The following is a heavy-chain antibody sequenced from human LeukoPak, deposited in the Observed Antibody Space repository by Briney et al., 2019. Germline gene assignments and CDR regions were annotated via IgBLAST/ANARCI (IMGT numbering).Heavy chain of an antibody. CDR1: GGSFSGYY. V-gene: IGHV4-34*01. J-gene: IGHJ6*02. CDR2: INHSGST. Sequence: SETLSLTCAVYGGSFSGYYWSWIRQPPGKGLEWIGEINHSGSTNYNPSLKSRVTISVDTSKNQFSLKLSSVTAADTAVYYCARTLWFGGKGGMDVWGQGTTVTVSS. D-gene: IGHD3-10*01. CDR3: ARTLWFGGKGGMDV.